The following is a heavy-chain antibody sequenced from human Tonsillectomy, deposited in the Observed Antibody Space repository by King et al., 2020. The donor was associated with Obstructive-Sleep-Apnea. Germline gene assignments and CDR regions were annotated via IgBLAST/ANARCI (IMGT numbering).Heavy chain of an antibody. CDR1: GFTFRNYW. CDR2: IKQDGSDK. Sequence: VQLVESGGGLVQPGGSLRLSCAVSGFTFRNYWMSWFRQAPGKGLDGVANIKQDGSDKNYVDSVRGRFTISRDDAKQSLFLQVNSLTVADTAIYYCARGGWSVDYWGQGTPVTVSS. J-gene: IGHJ4*02. CDR3: ARGGWSVDY. V-gene: IGHV3-7*03. D-gene: IGHD2-15*01.